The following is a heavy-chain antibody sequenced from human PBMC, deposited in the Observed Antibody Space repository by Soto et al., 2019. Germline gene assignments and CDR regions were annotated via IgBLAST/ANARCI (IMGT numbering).Heavy chain of an antibody. V-gene: IGHV3-23*01. Sequence: GVSLSLSCPASGFSFSSYAMTWVRQAPGRGLEWVSAISGSGSPTYYADSVKGRFTISRDNSKNTLYLQMNSLRADDTAVYYCARDMSGGTYNYYYGMDVWGQGTTVTVSS. CDR2: ISGSGSPT. CDR3: ARDMSGGTYNYYYGMDV. J-gene: IGHJ6*02. D-gene: IGHD1-26*01. CDR1: GFSFSSYA.